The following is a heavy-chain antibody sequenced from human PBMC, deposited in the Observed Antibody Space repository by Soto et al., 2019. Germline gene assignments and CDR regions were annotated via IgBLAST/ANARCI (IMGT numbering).Heavy chain of an antibody. CDR3: ARGGYCSSTSCYQYYYYGMDV. Sequence: GGSLRLSCAASGFTFSSYGMHWVRQAPGKGLEWVAVIWYDGSNKYYADSVKGRFTISRDNSKNTLYLQMNSLRAEDTAVYYCARGGYCSSTSCYQYYYYGMDVWGQGTTVTVSS. CDR2: IWYDGSNK. D-gene: IGHD2-2*01. J-gene: IGHJ6*02. V-gene: IGHV3-33*01. CDR1: GFTFSSYG.